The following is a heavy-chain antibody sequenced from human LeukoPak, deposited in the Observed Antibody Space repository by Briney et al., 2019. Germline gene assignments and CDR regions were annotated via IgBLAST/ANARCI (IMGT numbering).Heavy chain of an antibody. CDR3: AAGYGSGSPYYYGMDV. V-gene: IGHV4-59*01. CDR1: GGSISSCY. Sequence: SETLSLTCTVSGGSISSCYWSWIRQPPGKGLEWIGYIYYSGSTNYNPSLKSRVTISVDTSKNQFSLKLSSVTAADTAVYYCAAGYGSGSPYYYGMDVWGQGTTVTVSS. CDR2: IYYSGST. J-gene: IGHJ6*02. D-gene: IGHD3-10*01.